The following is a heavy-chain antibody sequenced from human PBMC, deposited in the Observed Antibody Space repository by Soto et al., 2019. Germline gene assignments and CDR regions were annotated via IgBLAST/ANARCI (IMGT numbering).Heavy chain of an antibody. CDR3: ARDKYSSSSGLDY. J-gene: IGHJ4*02. CDR2: IYHSGST. Sequence: TLSLTCAVSGGSISSSNWWSWVRQPPGKGLEWIGEIYHSGSTNYNPSLKSRVTISVDKSKNQFSLKLSSVTAADTAVYYCARDKYSSSSGLDYWGQGTLVTVSS. V-gene: IGHV4-4*02. D-gene: IGHD6-6*01. CDR1: GGSISSSNW.